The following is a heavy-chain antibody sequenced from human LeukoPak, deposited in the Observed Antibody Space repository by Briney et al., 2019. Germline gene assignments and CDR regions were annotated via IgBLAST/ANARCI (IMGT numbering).Heavy chain of an antibody. D-gene: IGHD3-22*01. V-gene: IGHV4-4*07. CDR3: ARGSYYYDSSGPMGYAFDI. J-gene: IGHJ3*02. CDR2: IYTSGST. Sequence: SETLSLTCTVSGGSTSSYYWSWIRQPAGKGLEWIGRIYTSGSTNYNPSLKSRVTMSVDTSKNQFSLKLSSVTAADTAVYYCARGSYYYDSSGPMGYAFDIWGQGTMVTVSS. CDR1: GGSTSSYY.